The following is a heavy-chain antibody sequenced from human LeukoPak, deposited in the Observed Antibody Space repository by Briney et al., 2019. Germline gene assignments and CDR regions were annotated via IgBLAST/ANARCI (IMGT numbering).Heavy chain of an antibody. CDR1: GFTFSSYW. CDR3: ARDRWELLSWEEQYYFDS. CDR2: IKQDGFKK. V-gene: IGHV3-7*01. J-gene: IGHJ4*02. Sequence: PGGSLRLSCAASGFTFSSYWMSWVRQAPGKGLEWVANIKQDGFKKYYVDSVKGRFTIPRDNAKNSLFLQMNSLRAEDTALYYCARDRWELLSWEEQYYFDSWGQGTLVTVSS. D-gene: IGHD2/OR15-2a*01.